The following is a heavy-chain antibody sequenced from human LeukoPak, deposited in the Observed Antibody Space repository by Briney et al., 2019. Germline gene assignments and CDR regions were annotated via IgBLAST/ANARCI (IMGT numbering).Heavy chain of an antibody. CDR2: XGXNK. CDR3: ARDRPSGSYYYYYYYGMDV. D-gene: IGHD1-26*01. V-gene: IGHV3-30-3*01. Sequence: XGXNKYYADSVKGRFTISRDNSKNTLYLQMNSLRAEDTAVYYCARDRPSGSYYYYYYYGMDVWGQGTTVTVSS. J-gene: IGHJ6*02.